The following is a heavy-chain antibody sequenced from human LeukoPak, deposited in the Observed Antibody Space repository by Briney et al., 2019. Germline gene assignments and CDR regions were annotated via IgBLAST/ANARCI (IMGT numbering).Heavy chain of an antibody. V-gene: IGHV1-8*01. D-gene: IGHD2-21*01. CDR1: RSTFKTYD. J-gene: IGHJ6*03. CDR2: VNPKTGTT. Sequence: ASVKVSCKASRSTFKTYDIHWVRQTRGQGLEWMAWVNPKTGTTGYATTFQGRISMTSNTSISTAYMELSSVRPEDTAIYYCARGLLGYYYYYMDVWGEGTTVTVSS. CDR3: ARGLLGYYYYYMDV.